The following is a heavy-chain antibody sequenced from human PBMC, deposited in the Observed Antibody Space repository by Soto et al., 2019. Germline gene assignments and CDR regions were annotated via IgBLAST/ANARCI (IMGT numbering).Heavy chain of an antibody. Sequence: SETLSLTCTVSGGSISSSSYYWGWIRQPPGKGLEWIGSIYYSGSTYYNPSLKSRVTISVDTSKNQFSLKLSSVTAADTAVYYCARGAASVAFDIWGQGTMVTVSS. CDR3: ARGAASVAFDI. V-gene: IGHV4-39*07. CDR2: IYYSGST. J-gene: IGHJ3*02. CDR1: GGSISSSSYY. D-gene: IGHD6-13*01.